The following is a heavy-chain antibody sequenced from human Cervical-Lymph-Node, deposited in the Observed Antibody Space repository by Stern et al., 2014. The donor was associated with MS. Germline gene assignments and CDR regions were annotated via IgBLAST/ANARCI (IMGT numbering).Heavy chain of an antibody. CDR2: INTDTGNS. D-gene: IGHD5-18*01. CDR3: ARDFVDTAMVTRSDYFDC. Sequence: VQLVESGSQLKMPGASVKVSCKASGYTFTDYAMNWVRQAPGQGLEWMGWINTDTGNSTYAQGFTGRFVFSLDTSVGTAYLQISSLKAEDTAVYYCARDFVDTAMVTRSDYFDCWGQGTLVSVSS. J-gene: IGHJ4*02. CDR1: GYTFTDYA. V-gene: IGHV7-4-1*02.